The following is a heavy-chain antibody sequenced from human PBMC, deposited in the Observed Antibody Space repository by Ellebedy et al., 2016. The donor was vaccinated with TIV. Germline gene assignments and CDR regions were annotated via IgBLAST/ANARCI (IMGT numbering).Heavy chain of an antibody. CDR2: ISSSSSYI. Sequence: GGSLRLXXAASGFTFSSYSMNWVRQAPGKGLEWVSSISSSSSYIYYADSVKGRFTISRDNAKNSLYLQMNSLRAEDTAVYYCASKEAYYDSSGYYKDYWGQGTLVTVSS. CDR1: GFTFSSYS. CDR3: ASKEAYYDSSGYYKDY. V-gene: IGHV3-21*01. J-gene: IGHJ4*02. D-gene: IGHD3-22*01.